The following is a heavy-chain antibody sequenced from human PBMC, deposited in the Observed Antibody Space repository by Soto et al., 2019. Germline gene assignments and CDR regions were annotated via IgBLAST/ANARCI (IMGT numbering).Heavy chain of an antibody. V-gene: IGHV1-2*04. CDR2: INPNSGGT. D-gene: IGHD2-15*01. J-gene: IGHJ4*02. Sequence: QVQLVQSGAEVKKPGASVKVSCKASGYTFTVYYMHWVRQAPGQGLEWMGWINPNSGGTNYAQKFQGWVTMTRDTSINTAYMELSRLRSDDTAVYYCARGPYCSGGSCYYLYFDYWGQGTLVTVSS. CDR3: ARGPYCSGGSCYYLYFDY. CDR1: GYTFTVYY.